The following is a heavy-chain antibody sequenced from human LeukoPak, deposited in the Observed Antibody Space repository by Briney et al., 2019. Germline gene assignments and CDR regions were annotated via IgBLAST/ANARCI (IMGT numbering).Heavy chain of an antibody. D-gene: IGHD3-22*01. J-gene: IGHJ4*02. Sequence: GESLKISCKGSGYSFTSYWIGWVRQMPGKGLEWMGITYPGDSDTRYSPSFQGQVTISADKSISTAYLQWSSLKASDTAMYYCARSPASFDSSGYYHDYWGQGTLVTVSS. CDR2: TYPGDSDT. V-gene: IGHV5-51*01. CDR3: ARSPASFDSSGYYHDY. CDR1: GYSFTSYW.